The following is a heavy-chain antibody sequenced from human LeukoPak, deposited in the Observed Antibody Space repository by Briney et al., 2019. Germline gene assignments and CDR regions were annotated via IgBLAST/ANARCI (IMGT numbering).Heavy chain of an antibody. Sequence: SETLSLTCTVSGGSISSYYWSWIRQPPGKGLEWIGYIYYSGSTNYNPSLKSRVTISVDTSKNRFSLKLSSVTAADTAVYYCARAVRPGAFDIWGQGTMVTVSS. CDR3: ARAVRPGAFDI. CDR2: IYYSGST. D-gene: IGHD6-6*01. V-gene: IGHV4-59*01. CDR1: GGSISSYY. J-gene: IGHJ3*02.